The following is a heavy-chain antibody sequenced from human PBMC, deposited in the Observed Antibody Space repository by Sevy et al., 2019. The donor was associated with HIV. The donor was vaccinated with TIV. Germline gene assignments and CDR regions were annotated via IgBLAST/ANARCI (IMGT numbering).Heavy chain of an antibody. V-gene: IGHV3-30*03. Sequence: GGSLRLSCVGSGFTFRNFGVHWLRQAPGKGLEWLSVVSYDGSSKYYVDSVKGRFIVSRDNSKNTLYLQMNSLRTEDTDVYYCAGGGSGDYYYYGVDVWGQGTTVTVSS. J-gene: IGHJ6*02. CDR1: GFTFRNFG. CDR2: VSYDGSSK. CDR3: AGGGSGDYYYYGVDV. D-gene: IGHD3-10*01.